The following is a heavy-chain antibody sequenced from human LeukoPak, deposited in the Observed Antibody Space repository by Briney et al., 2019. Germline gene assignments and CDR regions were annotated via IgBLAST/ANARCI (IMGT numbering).Heavy chain of an antibody. D-gene: IGHD2-2*01. J-gene: IGHJ6*02. CDR1: GGSFSGYY. CDR3: ARDLCSSTSCYPWSYYYYYGMDV. Sequence: SETLSLTCDVYGGSFSGYYWSWIRQPPGKGLEWIGEINHSGSTNYNPSLKSRVTISVDTSKNQFSLKLSSVTAADTAVYYCARDLCSSTSCYPWSYYYYYGMDVWGQGTTVTVSS. V-gene: IGHV4-34*01. CDR2: INHSGST.